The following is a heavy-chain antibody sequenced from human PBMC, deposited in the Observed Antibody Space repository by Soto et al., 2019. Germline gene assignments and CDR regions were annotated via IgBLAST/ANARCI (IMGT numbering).Heavy chain of an antibody. CDR2: ISFDGSNK. CDR1: GFTFRGCA. V-gene: IGHV3-30*03. Sequence: LRLSCEASGFTFRGCAMHWVRQAPGKGLEWVAVISFDGSNKYYADSVRGRFTISRDNTKKTLYLQMHSLRADDTSVYYCARDPKSGRRLGELSLPVYWGQGTLVTVSS. J-gene: IGHJ4*02. CDR3: ARDPKSGRRLGELSLPVY. D-gene: IGHD3-16*02.